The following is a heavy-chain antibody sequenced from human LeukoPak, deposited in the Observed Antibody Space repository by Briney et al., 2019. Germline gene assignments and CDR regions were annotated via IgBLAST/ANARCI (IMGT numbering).Heavy chain of an antibody. Sequence: ASVKVSCKNSGYTFTSYAMHWVRQAPGQRLEWMGWINAGNGNTKFSQKFQGRVTITRDTSASTAYMELSSLRSEDTAVYYCARDRGRSITAAGIFDYWGQGTVVIVSS. CDR3: ARDRGRSITAAGIFDY. D-gene: IGHD6-13*01. CDR2: INAGNGNT. V-gene: IGHV1-3*01. J-gene: IGHJ4*02. CDR1: GYTFTSYA.